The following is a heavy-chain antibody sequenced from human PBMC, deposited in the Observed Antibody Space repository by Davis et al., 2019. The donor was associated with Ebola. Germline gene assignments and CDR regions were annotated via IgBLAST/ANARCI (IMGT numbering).Heavy chain of an antibody. V-gene: IGHV4-39*02. J-gene: IGHJ5*02. CDR3: ARDSIGLGLDVPCDP. CDR2: IYYSGST. CDR1: GGTISSSSYY. Sequence: PSETLSLTCTVSGGTISSSSYYSGWFRLPPGKGLEWIGSIYYSGSTYYNPSLKSRVTISVDTSKNQFSLELSSVTPEDTAVHYCARDSIGLGLDVPCDPWGQGTLVTVCS. D-gene: IGHD2/OR15-2a*01.